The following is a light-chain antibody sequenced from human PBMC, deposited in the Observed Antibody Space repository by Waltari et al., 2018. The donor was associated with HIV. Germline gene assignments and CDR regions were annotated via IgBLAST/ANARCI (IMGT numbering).Light chain of an antibody. CDR2: GAS. V-gene: IGKV3-15*01. CDR3: QQYDNLPLT. J-gene: IGKJ4*01. CDR1: QGVSIN. Sequence: EVVMTQSPATLSVSPGERATLSCRASQGVSINLAWHQQKPGQAPRLLIYGASTRATGIPARFSGSGAGTEFTLTISSLQSEDIATYYCQQYDNLPLTFGGGTKVEIK.